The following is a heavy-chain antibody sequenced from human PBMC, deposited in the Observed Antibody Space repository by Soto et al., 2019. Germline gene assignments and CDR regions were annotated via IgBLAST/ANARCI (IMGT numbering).Heavy chain of an antibody. J-gene: IGHJ4*02. D-gene: IGHD4-4*01. CDR3: AREDYSYDLGARDF. CDR2: LSADGGTR. V-gene: IGHV3-30-3*01. Sequence: QVQLVESGGGVVQPGRSLRLSCAASGFIFSSYAMQWVRQAPGKGLEWVAVLSADGGTRYYEDSVKGRFTISRDNSKNTLYLEIHSLRTEDTAVYYCAREDYSYDLGARDFWGRGTLVTVSS. CDR1: GFIFSSYA.